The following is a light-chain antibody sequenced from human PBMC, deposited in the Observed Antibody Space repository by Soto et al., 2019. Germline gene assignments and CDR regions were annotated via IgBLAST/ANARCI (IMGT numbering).Light chain of an antibody. CDR1: TGAVTSGHY. V-gene: IGLV7-46*01. J-gene: IGLJ3*02. CDR3: LLLYPGARV. CDR2: DTS. Sequence: QTVVPQEHSLTVSPGGTGTLTCASSTGAVTSGHYPYWFQQKPGQAPRTLIFDTSNKQSWTPARFSGSLLGDKAALTLSGAQPEDEAEYDGLLLYPGARVFGGGTKLTVL.